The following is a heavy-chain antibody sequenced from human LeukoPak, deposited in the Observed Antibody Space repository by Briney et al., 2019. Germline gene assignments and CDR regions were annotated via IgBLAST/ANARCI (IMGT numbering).Heavy chain of an antibody. CDR2: ISGSGGST. J-gene: IGHJ4*02. CDR1: GFTFSSYA. Sequence: GGSLRLSCAASGFTFSSYAMSWVRQAPGKGLEWVSAISGSGGSTYYADSVKGRFTISRDNSKNTLYLQMNSLRAEDTAVYYCAKDLFLGRTTGPTFPTNYWGQGTLVTVSS. D-gene: IGHD1-1*01. CDR3: AKDLFLGRTTGPTFPTNY. V-gene: IGHV3-23*01.